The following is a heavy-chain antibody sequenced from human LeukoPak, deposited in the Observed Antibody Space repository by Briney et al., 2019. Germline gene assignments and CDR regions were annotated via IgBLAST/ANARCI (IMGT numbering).Heavy chain of an antibody. CDR1: GFTFPDYG. D-gene: IGHD3-10*01. Sequence: GGSLRLSCAASGFTFPDYGMSWVRLAPGKGLEWVSGVDLNGGSTHYADSVKGRFTISRDNAKNSLYLQMNTLRAEDTALYYCARLFNFYGSGTYYPFGSWGQGALVTVSS. V-gene: IGHV3-20*04. J-gene: IGHJ4*02. CDR2: VDLNGGST. CDR3: ARLFNFYGSGTYYPFGS.